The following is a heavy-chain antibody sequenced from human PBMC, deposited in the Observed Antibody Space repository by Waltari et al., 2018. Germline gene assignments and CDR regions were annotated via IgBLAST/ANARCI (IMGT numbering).Heavy chain of an antibody. CDR2: IYAGGTT. V-gene: IGHV3-66*01. CDR3: ARADSSGWYGFDY. CDR1: GFTVRAND. D-gene: IGHD6-19*01. Sequence: EVQLVESGGALVQPGGSLRLSCAVSGFTVRANDVTWVRQVPGKGLEGLSVIYAGGTTFYADSVKDRFIVSRDNPKNTVYLQMNTLRPDDTAIYYCARADSSGWYGFDYWGQGTLVTVSS. J-gene: IGHJ4*02.